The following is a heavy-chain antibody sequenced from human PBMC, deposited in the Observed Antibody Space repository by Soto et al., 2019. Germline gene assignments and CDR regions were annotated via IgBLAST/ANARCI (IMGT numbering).Heavy chain of an antibody. J-gene: IGHJ4*02. CDR1: GGSISSGDDY. CDR2: IYYSGST. Sequence: SETLALTCTVSGGSISSGDDYWSWISQNTGKGLEWIGYIYYSGSTYYNPSLKSRITISVDTSKNQFSLKLSSVTAADTAMYYCAREPSIWGQGTLVTVSS. V-gene: IGHV4-31*03. CDR3: AREPSI.